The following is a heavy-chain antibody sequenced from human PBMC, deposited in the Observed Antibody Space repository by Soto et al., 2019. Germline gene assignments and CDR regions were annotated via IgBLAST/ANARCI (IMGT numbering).Heavy chain of an antibody. Sequence: PGGSLRLSSSASGFTFRSFTMNWVRQAPGRGLEWVSTISSNSAYTYYTDALRGRFTISRDNAKNSLHLQMNSLRAEDTAVYYCTRHASRDSSARGWFDPWGPGTLVTVSS. J-gene: IGHJ5*02. D-gene: IGHD6-13*01. CDR3: TRHASRDSSARGWFDP. CDR2: ISSNSAYT. CDR1: GFTFRSFT. V-gene: IGHV3-21*01.